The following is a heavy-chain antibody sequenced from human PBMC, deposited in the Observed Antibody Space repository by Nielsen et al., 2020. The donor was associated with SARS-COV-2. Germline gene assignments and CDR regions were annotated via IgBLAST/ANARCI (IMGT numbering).Heavy chain of an antibody. Sequence: GESLKISCTASGFTFGDYAMSWFRQAPGKGLEWVGFIRSKAYGGTTEYAASVKGRFTISRDDSKSIAYLQMNSPKTEDTAVYYCTREVSDFWSGYYADYWGQGTLVTVSS. D-gene: IGHD3-3*01. CDR1: GFTFGDYA. CDR2: IRSKAYGGTT. J-gene: IGHJ4*02. V-gene: IGHV3-49*03. CDR3: TREVSDFWSGYYADY.